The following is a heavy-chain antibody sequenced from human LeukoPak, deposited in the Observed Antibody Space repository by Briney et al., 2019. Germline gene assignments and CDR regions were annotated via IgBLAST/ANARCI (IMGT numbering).Heavy chain of an antibody. CDR3: ATRNPSNYDILTGYYRYYFDY. Sequence: GASVKVSCKVSGYTLTELSMHWVRQAPGKGLEWMGGFDPEDGETIYAQKFQGRVTMTEDTSTDTAYMELSSLRSEDTAVYYCATRNPSNYDILTGYYRYYFDYWGQGTLVTVSS. D-gene: IGHD3-9*01. V-gene: IGHV1-24*01. J-gene: IGHJ4*02. CDR1: GYTLTELS. CDR2: FDPEDGET.